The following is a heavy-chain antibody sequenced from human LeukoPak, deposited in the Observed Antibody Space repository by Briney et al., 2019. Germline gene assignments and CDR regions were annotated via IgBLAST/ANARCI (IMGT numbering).Heavy chain of an antibody. V-gene: IGHV1-8*01. D-gene: IGHD2-2*01. CDR3: ARSVRRDIVVDDAFDI. Sequence: GASVKVSCKASGYTFTSYDINWVRQATGQGLEWMGWMNPNSGNTGYAQKFQGRVTMTRNTSISTAYMELSSLRSEDTAVYYCARSVRRDIVVDDAFDIWGQGRMVTVSS. CDR2: MNPNSGNT. CDR1: GYTFTSYD. J-gene: IGHJ3*02.